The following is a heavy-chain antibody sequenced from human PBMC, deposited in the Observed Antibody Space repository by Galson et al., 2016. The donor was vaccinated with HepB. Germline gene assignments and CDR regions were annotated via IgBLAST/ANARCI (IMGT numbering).Heavy chain of an antibody. V-gene: IGHV3-11*01. CDR3: AREADT. CDR2: ISSSGSTT. CDR1: GFTFSDSY. Sequence: SLRLSCAASGFTFSDSYMSWVRQAPGKGLEWVSHISSSGSTTYYADSVKGRFTVSRGNAKNSLYLQMNSLGVEDTAVYYCAREADTWGQGTLVTVSS. D-gene: IGHD6-25*01. J-gene: IGHJ4*02.